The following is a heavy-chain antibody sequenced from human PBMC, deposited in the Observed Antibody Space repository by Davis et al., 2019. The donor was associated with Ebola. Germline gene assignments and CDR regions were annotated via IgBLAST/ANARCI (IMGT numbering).Heavy chain of an antibody. V-gene: IGHV1-46*01. J-gene: IGHJ4*02. Sequence: ASVKVSCKASGYSFSAFYMHWVRQAPGQGLEWMGTIDPSGRFTSYAQKFQGRVTMTRDTSTGTVYMQLNSLRSEDTAVYYCARGVYGAYFDYWGQGTLVTVSS. CDR2: IDPSGRFT. D-gene: IGHD4-17*01. CDR1: GYSFSAFY. CDR3: ARGVYGAYFDY.